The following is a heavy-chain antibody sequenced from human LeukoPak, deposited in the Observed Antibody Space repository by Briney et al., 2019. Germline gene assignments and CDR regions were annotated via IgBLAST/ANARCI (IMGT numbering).Heavy chain of an antibody. V-gene: IGHV3-23*01. Sequence: PGGSLRLSCAASGFTFSRYWMHWVRQAPGKGLEWVSAISGSGGSTYYADSVKGRFTISRDNSKNTLYLQMNSLRAEDTAVYYCAKDIGTTVTSVDDYWGQGTLVTVSS. D-gene: IGHD4-17*01. CDR1: GFTFSRYW. CDR3: AKDIGTTVTSVDDY. J-gene: IGHJ4*02. CDR2: ISGSGGST.